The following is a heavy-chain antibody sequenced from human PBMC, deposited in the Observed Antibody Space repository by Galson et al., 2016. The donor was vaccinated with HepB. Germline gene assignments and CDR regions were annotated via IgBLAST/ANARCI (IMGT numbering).Heavy chain of an antibody. CDR2: ISDSEST. J-gene: IGHJ6*02. CDR1: GGSVSSASHY. Sequence: SETLSLTCTVSGGSVSSASHYWSWVRQPTGKGLEWISYISDSESTNYNPSLKGRVTISLDRSKNQFSLRLNSVIAADTAVYYCAKDEGFYDGMDFWGQGTTVTVSS. V-gene: IGHV4-61*01. D-gene: IGHD2/OR15-2a*01. CDR3: AKDEGFYDGMDF.